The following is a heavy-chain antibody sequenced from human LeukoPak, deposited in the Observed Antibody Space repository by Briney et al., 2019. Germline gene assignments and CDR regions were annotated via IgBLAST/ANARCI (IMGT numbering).Heavy chain of an antibody. J-gene: IGHJ4*02. Sequence: TGGSLTLTCATSGFTFSGSTIHWVRQAPGKGLEWLGHIRSKANSYVTIYGASVKGRFTISRDDSKNTAYLHMNSLKTEDTAVYYCVGDGHSNTGMNYWGQGTLVTVSS. CDR1: GFTFSGST. D-gene: IGHD2/OR15-2a*01. V-gene: IGHV3-73*01. CDR3: VGDGHSNTGMNY. CDR2: IRSKANSYVT.